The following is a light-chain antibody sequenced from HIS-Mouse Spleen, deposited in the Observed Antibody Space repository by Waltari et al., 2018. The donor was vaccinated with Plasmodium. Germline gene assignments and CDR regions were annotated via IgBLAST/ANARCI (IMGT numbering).Light chain of an antibody. CDR3: AAWDDSLNGWV. CDR2: SNN. Sequence: QSVLTQPPSASGTPGPRVTISCSGSSSNIGSNTVNWYQKLPGTAPKPLIYSNNQRPSVVPDRFSGSKSGTSASLAISGLQSEDEADYYCAAWDDSLNGWVFGGGTKLTVL. V-gene: IGLV1-44*01. J-gene: IGLJ3*02. CDR1: SSNIGSNT.